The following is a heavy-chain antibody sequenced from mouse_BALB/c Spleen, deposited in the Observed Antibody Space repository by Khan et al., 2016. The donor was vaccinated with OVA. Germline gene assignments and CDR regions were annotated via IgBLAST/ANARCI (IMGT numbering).Heavy chain of an antibody. Sequence: EVQLVESGPGLVKPSPSLSLTCTVTGYSITSDYAWNWIRQFPGNKLEWMGYISYSGSTNYNPALKSRISITRDTSKNQFFLQLNSVTTEDTATYDCARDGSRYNYAMDYWGQGTSVTVSS. V-gene: IGHV3-2*02. J-gene: IGHJ4*01. CDR1: GYSITSDYA. CDR3: ARDGSRYNYAMDY. CDR2: ISYSGST. D-gene: IGHD2-3*01.